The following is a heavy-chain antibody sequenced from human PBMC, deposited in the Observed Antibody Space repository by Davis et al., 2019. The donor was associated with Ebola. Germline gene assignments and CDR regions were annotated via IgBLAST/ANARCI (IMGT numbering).Heavy chain of an antibody. CDR2: IYHSGTT. Sequence: LRLSCAVSGGSISSGGYSWSWIRQPPGKGLEWIGYIYHSGTTHYNPSLKSPVTISVDRSKNQFSLKLSSVTAPDTAVYYCATSSGYAIFDYWGQGTLVTVSS. D-gene: IGHD5-12*01. CDR3: ATSSGYAIFDY. J-gene: IGHJ4*02. CDR1: GGSISSGGYS. V-gene: IGHV4-30-2*01.